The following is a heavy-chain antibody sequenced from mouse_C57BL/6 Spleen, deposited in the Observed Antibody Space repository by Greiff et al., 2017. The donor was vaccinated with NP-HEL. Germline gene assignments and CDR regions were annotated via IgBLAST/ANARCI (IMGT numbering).Heavy chain of an antibody. J-gene: IGHJ1*03. V-gene: IGHV2-2*01. Sequence: QVQLKQSGPGLVQPSQSLSITCTVSGFSLTSYGVHWVRQSPGKGLEWLGVIWSGGSTDYNAAFISRLSISKDNSKSQVFFKMNSLQADDTAIYYCARNSEYYGSSYGWYFDVWGTGTTVTVSS. D-gene: IGHD1-1*01. CDR1: GFSLTSYG. CDR2: IWSGGST. CDR3: ARNSEYYGSSYGWYFDV.